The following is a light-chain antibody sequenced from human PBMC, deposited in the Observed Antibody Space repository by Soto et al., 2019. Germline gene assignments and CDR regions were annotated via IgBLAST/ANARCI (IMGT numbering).Light chain of an antibody. CDR3: QQSYGTPIT. Sequence: DLQMTQSPSSLSASVGDRVTITCRASQSISRYLNWYQQKPGQAPNLLIYVASSLQSEVPSRFSGSGSGTDFTLTITSLQPEDFATYYCQQSYGTPITFGQGTRLEIK. V-gene: IGKV1-39*01. CDR2: VAS. J-gene: IGKJ5*01. CDR1: QSISRY.